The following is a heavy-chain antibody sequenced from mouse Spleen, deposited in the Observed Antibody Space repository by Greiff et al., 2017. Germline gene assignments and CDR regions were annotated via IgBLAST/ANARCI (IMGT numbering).Heavy chain of an antibody. Sequence: EVKLMESGGGLVKPGGSLKLPCAASGFTFSSYAMSWVRQTPGKGLEWVATISSGGSYTYYPDSVKGRFTISRDNAKNTLYLQMSSLRSEDTAMYYCARQGSRNYWGQGTTLTVSS. CDR3: ARQGSRNY. V-gene: IGHV5-9-3*01. J-gene: IGHJ2*01. CDR1: GFTFSSYA. CDR2: ISSGGSYT. D-gene: IGHD1-1*01.